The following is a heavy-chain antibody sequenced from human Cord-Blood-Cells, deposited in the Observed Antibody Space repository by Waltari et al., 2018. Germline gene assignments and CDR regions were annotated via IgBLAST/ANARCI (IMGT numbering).Heavy chain of an antibody. J-gene: IGHJ4*02. Sequence: QVQLVQSGAEVKKPGASVKVSCTHSGYNFTGYYMHWVRQAPGQGLAWRGWINPNRGGTNYAQKFQGRVTMTRDTSISTAYMELSRLISDDTAVYYCAGGYSYGFDYWGQGTLVTVSS. CDR2: INPNRGGT. V-gene: IGHV1-2*02. D-gene: IGHD5-18*01. CDR1: GYNFTGYY. CDR3: AGGYSYGFDY.